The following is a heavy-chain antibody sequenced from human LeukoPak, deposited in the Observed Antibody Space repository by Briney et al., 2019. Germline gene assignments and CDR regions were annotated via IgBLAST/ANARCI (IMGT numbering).Heavy chain of an antibody. J-gene: IGHJ3*02. CDR2: IYYSGST. D-gene: IGHD4-17*01. V-gene: IGHV4-39*07. CDR1: DGSISSSSYY. CDR3: ARAWRMTTAHRGAFDI. Sequence: SETLSLTCTVSDGSISSSSYYWGWIRQPPGKGLEWIGSIYYSGSTYYNPSLKSRVTISVDTSKNQFSLKLSSVTAADTAVYYCARAWRMTTAHRGAFDIWGQGTMVTVSS.